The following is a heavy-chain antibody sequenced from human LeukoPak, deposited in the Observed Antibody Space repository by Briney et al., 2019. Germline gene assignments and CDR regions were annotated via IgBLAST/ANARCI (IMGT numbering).Heavy chain of an antibody. CDR3: AKDRPTSITMIVVVIPGSAFDI. CDR2: ISGSGGST. D-gene: IGHD3-22*01. J-gene: IGHJ3*02. V-gene: IGHV3-23*01. CDR1: GFTFSSYA. Sequence: PGGSLRLSCAASGFTFSSYAMTWVRQAPGKGLEWVSAISGSGGSTYYADSVKGRFTISRDNSKNTLYLQMNSLRGEDTAVYYCAKDRPTSITMIVVVIPGSAFDIWGQGTMVTVSS.